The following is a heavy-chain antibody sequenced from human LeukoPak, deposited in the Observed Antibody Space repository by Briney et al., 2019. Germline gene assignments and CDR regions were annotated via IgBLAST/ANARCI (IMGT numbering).Heavy chain of an antibody. CDR1: GFTFSSYW. D-gene: IGHD4-17*01. CDR2: VDHGGSGT. V-gene: IGHV3-74*03. CDR3: VREVSGDPWHNWFDP. Sequence: GGSLRLSCAASGFTFSSYWMHWVRQAPGKGLVCVSRVDHGGSGTVYADSVKGRFTISRNNAKNTLYLQMNSLRAEDTAVYYCVREVSGDPWHNWFDPWGQGTLVTVSS. J-gene: IGHJ5*02.